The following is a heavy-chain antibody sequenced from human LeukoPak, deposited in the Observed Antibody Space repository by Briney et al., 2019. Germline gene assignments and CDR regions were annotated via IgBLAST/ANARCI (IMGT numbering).Heavy chain of an antibody. CDR2: IKSKTDGGTT. CDR3: TTYYYGSGLGFDY. CDR1: EFTFSNAW. D-gene: IGHD3-10*01. J-gene: IGHJ4*02. V-gene: IGHV3-15*01. Sequence: GGSLRLSCAASEFTFSNAWMSWVRQAPGKGLEWVGRIKSKTDGGTTDYAAPVKGEFTISRDDSKNTLYLQMNSLKTEDTAVYYCTTYYYGSGLGFDYWGQGTLVTVSS.